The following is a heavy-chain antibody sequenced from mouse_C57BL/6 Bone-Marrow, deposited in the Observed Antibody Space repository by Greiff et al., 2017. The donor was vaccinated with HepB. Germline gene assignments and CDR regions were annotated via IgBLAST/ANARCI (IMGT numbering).Heavy chain of an antibody. J-gene: IGHJ4*01. Sequence: EVQLVESGGGLVQPGGSLKLSCAASGFTFSDYYMYWVRQTPEKRLEWVAYISNGGGSTYYPDTVKGRFTISRDNAKNTLYLQMSRLKSEDTAMYYCAKPVDYYGSTPYWGQGTSVTVSS. D-gene: IGHD1-1*01. CDR2: ISNGGGST. V-gene: IGHV5-12*01. CDR3: AKPVDYYGSTPY. CDR1: GFTFSDYY.